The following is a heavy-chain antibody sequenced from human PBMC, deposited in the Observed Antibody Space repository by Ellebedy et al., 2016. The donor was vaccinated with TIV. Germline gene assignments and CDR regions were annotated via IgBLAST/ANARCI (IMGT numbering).Heavy chain of an antibody. D-gene: IGHD3-22*01. Sequence: GGSLRLSCAASGITVSRNYISWVRQAPGKGLVWVSRINSDGSSTSYADSVKGRFTISRDNAKNTLYLQMNSLRAEDTAVYYCARDVDSSGYYTVLYWGQGTLVTVSS. CDR1: GITVSRNY. CDR2: INSDGSST. CDR3: ARDVDSSGYYTVLY. J-gene: IGHJ4*02. V-gene: IGHV3-74*01.